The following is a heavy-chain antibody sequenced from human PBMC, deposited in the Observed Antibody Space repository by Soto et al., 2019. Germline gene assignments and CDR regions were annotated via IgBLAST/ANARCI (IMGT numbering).Heavy chain of an antibody. CDR2: INAGNGNT. CDR1: GYTFTGYA. Sequence: GASVKVSCKASGYTFTGYAMHWVRQALGQRLEWMGWINAGNGNTKYSQRFQGRVTITRDTSASTAYMELSSLRSEDTAVYYCASCPQNCITSSPCCLFFDYWGQGTLVTVSS. J-gene: IGHJ4*02. V-gene: IGHV1-3*01. D-gene: IGHD3-10*01. CDR3: ASCPQNCITSSPCCLFFDY.